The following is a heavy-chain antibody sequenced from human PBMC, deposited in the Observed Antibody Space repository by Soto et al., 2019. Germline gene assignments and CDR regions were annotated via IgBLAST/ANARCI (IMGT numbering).Heavy chain of an antibody. CDR3: TRGPRPISTGTGAY. D-gene: IGHD3-10*01. Sequence: EVQLVESGGGLVPPGGSVRLSCAASGFIFKMYWMHWVRQSPGKGLVWISRIYNDGTYSDYAASVRGGFTISRDNVNDTLYRQMKNLRAEASGLYYCTRGPRPISTGTGAYWGQGTQVTVSS. CDR1: GFIFKMYW. CDR2: IYNDGTYS. V-gene: IGHV3-74*01. J-gene: IGHJ4*02.